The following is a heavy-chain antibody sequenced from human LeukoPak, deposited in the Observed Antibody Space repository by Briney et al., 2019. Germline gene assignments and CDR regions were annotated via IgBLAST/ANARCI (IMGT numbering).Heavy chain of an antibody. V-gene: IGHV4-61*02. CDR1: GGSISSGSYY. CDR3: ASYYDSSGFDI. D-gene: IGHD3-22*01. J-gene: IGHJ3*02. CDR2: IYTSGST. Sequence: PSETLSLTCTVSGGSISSGSYYWSWIRQPAGKGLEWIGRIYTSGSTNYNPSLKSRVTISVDTSKNQFSLKLSSATAADTAVYYCASYYDSSGFDIWGQGTMVTVSS.